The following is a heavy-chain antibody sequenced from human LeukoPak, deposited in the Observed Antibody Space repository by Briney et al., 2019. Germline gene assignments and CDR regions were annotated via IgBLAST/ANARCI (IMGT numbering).Heavy chain of an antibody. CDR3: ANSDDYADSHHFDY. CDR1: GFTFSSYA. D-gene: IGHD4-17*01. V-gene: IGHV3-23*01. J-gene: IGHJ4*02. CDR2: ISGSGGST. Sequence: SGGSLRLSCAASGFTFSSYAMSWVRQAPGKGLEWVSAISGSGGSTYYADSVRGRFTISRDNSKNTLYLQMNSLRAEDTAVYYCANSDDYADSHHFDYWGQGTLVTVSS.